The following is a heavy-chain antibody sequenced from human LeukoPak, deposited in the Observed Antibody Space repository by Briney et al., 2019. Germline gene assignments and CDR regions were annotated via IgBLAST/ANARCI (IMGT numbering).Heavy chain of an antibody. D-gene: IGHD2-21*01. J-gene: IGHJ4*02. CDR3: ARDGGGINSWFWAYDY. CDR1: GFSFSIYA. Sequence: GGSLRLSCAASGFSFSIYAMRWVRQAPGKGLEWVSVISCSGRSTYYADSVRGRFTISRDNSKNTLYLQVNSLSAEDTAVYYCARDGGGINSWFWAYDYWGQGALVTVSS. V-gene: IGHV3-23*01. CDR2: ISCSGRST.